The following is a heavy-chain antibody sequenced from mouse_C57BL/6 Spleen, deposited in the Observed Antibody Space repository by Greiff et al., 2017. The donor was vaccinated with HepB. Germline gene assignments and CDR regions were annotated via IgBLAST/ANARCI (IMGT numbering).Heavy chain of an antibody. CDR3: ARRGRDWYFDV. Sequence: EVMLVESGGGLVQPGGSLKLSCAASGFTFSDYGMAWVRQAPRKGPEWVAFISNLAYSIYYADTVTGRFTISRENAKNTLYVEMSSMRSEDTAMYYCARRGRDWYFDVWGTGTTVTVSS. V-gene: IGHV5-15*01. CDR1: GFTFSDYG. J-gene: IGHJ1*03. CDR2: ISNLAYSI.